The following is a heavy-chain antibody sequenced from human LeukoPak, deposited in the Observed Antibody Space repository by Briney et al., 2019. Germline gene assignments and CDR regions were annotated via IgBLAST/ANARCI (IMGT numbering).Heavy chain of an antibody. CDR2: ISGGGGTI. CDR1: GFTFSSYE. J-gene: IGHJ4*02. D-gene: IGHD4-17*01. CDR3: AKATVTHLIDY. V-gene: IGHV3-48*03. Sequence: GGSLRLSCAASGFTFSSYEMNWVRQAPGKGLEWVSYISGGGGTIYYVDSVKGRFTISRDNAKNTLYLQMNSLGAEDTAVYYCAKATVTHLIDYWGQGTLVTVSS.